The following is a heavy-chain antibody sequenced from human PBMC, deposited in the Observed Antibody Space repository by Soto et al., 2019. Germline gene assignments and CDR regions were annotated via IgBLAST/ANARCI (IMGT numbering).Heavy chain of an antibody. CDR2: IFYTGST. V-gene: IGHV4-59*08. J-gene: IGHJ4*02. CDR3: ARLHGSGNSDARGFDS. Sequence: QVQLQESGPGLVKPSETLSLTCNISGGSISRYYWNWIRQPPGKGLEYIGYIFYTGSTNYNPSLKSRVTMSVDTSKNQFSLTLRSVTAADTAVYFCARLHGSGNSDARGFDSWGQGILVTVSS. D-gene: IGHD3-10*01. CDR1: GGSISRYY.